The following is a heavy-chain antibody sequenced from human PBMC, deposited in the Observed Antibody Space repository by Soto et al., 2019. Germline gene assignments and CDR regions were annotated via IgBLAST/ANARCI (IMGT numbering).Heavy chain of an antibody. D-gene: IGHD3-10*01. V-gene: IGHV4-31*03. J-gene: IGHJ6*02. CDR2: IYYCGRT. CDR1: GGSISSGGYY. CDR3: ARHFRVRGVSERYYYYYGMDV. Sequence: QVQLQESGPGLVKPSQTLSLTCTVSGGSISSGGYYWSWIRQHPGKGLEWIGYIYYCGRTYYNPSHQWRVTISVDTGKNQFSLKLSYVTAADRAVYYCARHFRVRGVSERYYYYYGMDVWGQGTTVTVSS.